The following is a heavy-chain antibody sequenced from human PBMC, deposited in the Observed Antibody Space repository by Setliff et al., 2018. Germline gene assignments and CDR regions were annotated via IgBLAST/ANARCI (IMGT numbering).Heavy chain of an antibody. CDR3: ARHPASGSYYGGSIYYFDH. D-gene: IGHD1-26*01. V-gene: IGHV4-39*01. CDR1: NGSISISDFY. Sequence: SETLSLTCTVSNGSISISDFYWAWIRRSPGKGLEWPGSIYYSGSTSYNLSLKSRLSISVDTSKNQFSLKLNFVTAADTAVYYCARHPASGSYYGGSIYYFDHWGQGTLVTVSS. CDR2: IYYSGST. J-gene: IGHJ4*02.